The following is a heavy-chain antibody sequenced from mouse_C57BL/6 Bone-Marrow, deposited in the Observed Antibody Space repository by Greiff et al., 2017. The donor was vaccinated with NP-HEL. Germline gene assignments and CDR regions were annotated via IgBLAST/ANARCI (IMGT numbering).Heavy chain of an antibody. CDR2: ILTSIGRT. J-gene: IGHJ1*03. Sequence: QVQLQQSGSELRSPGSSVKLSCKDFDSAVFHIAFMSWVRQQPGHGYEWIGGILTSIGRTIYGEKFEDKATLDADTPSNTAYLGLNSLTSEDSAIDDCARGSENDYYDYDVWGTGTTVTVSS. CDR1: DSAVFHIAF. CDR3: ARGSENDYYDYDV. D-gene: IGHD1-1*01. V-gene: IGHV15-2*01.